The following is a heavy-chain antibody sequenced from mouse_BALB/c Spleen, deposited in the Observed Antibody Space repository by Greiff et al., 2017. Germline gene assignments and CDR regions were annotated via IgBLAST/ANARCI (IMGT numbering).Heavy chain of an antibody. J-gene: IGHJ3*01. CDR3: TRSGKQAWFAY. V-gene: IGHV1-69*02. Sequence: QVQLQQSGAELVRPGASVKLSCKASGYTFTSYWINWVKQRPGQGLEWIGNIYPSDSYTNYNQKFKDKATLTVDKSSSTAYMQLSSPTSEDSAVYYCTRSGKQAWFAYWGQGTLVTVSA. D-gene: IGHD2-1*01. CDR1: GYTFTSYW. CDR2: IYPSDSYT.